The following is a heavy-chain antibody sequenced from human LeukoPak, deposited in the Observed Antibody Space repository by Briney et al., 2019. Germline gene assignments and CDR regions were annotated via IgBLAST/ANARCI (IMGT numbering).Heavy chain of an antibody. CDR3: ARESRSYYFGSGTYDAFDI. CDR1: GFSVSNNY. Sequence: PGGSLRLSCAASGFSVSNNYISWDRQAPGKGLEWVSLIYSGSNTYYADSLKDRFTISRDTSMDTVFLQIASLRAGDTAVYYCARESRSYYFGSGTYDAFDIWGQGTMVTVSS. J-gene: IGHJ3*02. D-gene: IGHD3-10*01. CDR2: IYSGSNT. V-gene: IGHV3-66*01.